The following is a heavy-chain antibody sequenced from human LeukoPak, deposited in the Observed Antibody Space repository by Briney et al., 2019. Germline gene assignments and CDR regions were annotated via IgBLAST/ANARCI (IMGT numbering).Heavy chain of an antibody. CDR3: AKGSGVHY. CDR2: VSKSSSYK. V-gene: IGHV3-21*01. J-gene: IGHJ4*02. CDR1: GFTFRTYS. D-gene: IGHD3-10*01. Sequence: GGSLRLSCAASGFTFRTYSMMWLRHAPGEGREWIASVSKSSSYKYYAFSVRGRFTISRHNANNSLYMHMHTLRAGDRAVYYCAKGSGVHYWGQGTLVIVS.